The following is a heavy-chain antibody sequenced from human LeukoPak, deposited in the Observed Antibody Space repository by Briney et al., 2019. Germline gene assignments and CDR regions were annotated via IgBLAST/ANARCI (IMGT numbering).Heavy chain of an antibody. V-gene: IGHV3-33*01. CDR1: GFIFSSYG. CDR3: ARDSRGDYDHVDY. D-gene: IGHD4-17*01. CDR2: IWNDGSNK. Sequence: PGGSLRLSCAASGFIFSSYGLHWVRQAPGKGLEWVAVIWNDGSNKYYVDSVKGRFTISRDNSKNTLYLQMNSLRADDTAVYYCARDSRGDYDHVDYWGQGTLVTVSS. J-gene: IGHJ4*02.